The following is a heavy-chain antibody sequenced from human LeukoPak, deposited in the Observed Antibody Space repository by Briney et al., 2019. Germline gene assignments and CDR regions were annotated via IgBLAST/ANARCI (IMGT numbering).Heavy chain of an antibody. CDR2: IYYSGST. Sequence: SETLSLTCTVSGGSISSDYWSWIRQPPGKGLEWIGYIYYSGSTNYNPSLKSRVTISVDTSKNQFSLKLSSVTAADTAVYYCARVYSGSYSVDYWGQGTLVTVSS. CDR1: GGSISSDY. V-gene: IGHV4-59*01. D-gene: IGHD1-26*01. J-gene: IGHJ4*02. CDR3: ARVYSGSYSVDY.